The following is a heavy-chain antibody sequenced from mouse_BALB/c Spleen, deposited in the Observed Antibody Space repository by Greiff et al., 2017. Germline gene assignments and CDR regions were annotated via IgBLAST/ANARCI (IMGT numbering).Heavy chain of an antibody. J-gene: IGHJ3*01. V-gene: IGHV7-3*02. D-gene: IGHD1-2*01. CDR3: ARGEPFTTAKAWFAY. CDR1: GFTFTDYY. CDR2: IRNKANGYTT. Sequence: EVQLQESGGGLVQPGGSLRLSCATSGFTFTDYYMSWVRQPPGKALEWLGFIRNKANGYTTEYSASVKGRFTISRDNSQSILYLQMNTLRAEDSATYYCARGEPFTTAKAWFAYWGQGTLVTVSA.